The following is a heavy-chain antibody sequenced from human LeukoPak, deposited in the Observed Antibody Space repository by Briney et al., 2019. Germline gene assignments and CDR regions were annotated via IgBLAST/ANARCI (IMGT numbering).Heavy chain of an antibody. CDR3: AREATWGEWYFDH. J-gene: IGHJ4*02. V-gene: IGHV3-30*03. Sequence: GGSLRLPCVASGLTFSRHGMDWVRQAPGKGLEWVAVIADDGGVKQYADSVKGRFTVSRDNSKSTPYLQMNGLSVEDTAIYYCAREATWGEWYFDHWGQGTPVTVSS. CDR2: IADDGGVK. CDR1: GLTFSRHG. D-gene: IGHD3-3*01.